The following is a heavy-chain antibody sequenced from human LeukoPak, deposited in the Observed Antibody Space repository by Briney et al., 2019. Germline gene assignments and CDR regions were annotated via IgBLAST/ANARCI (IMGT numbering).Heavy chain of an antibody. CDR2: IYSGGTT. J-gene: IGHJ4*02. D-gene: IGHD5-24*01. V-gene: IGHV3-53*01. Sequence: PGGSLLLPCAASGFTFSSNYMSWVRQAPGKGLEWVSVIYSGGTTKYAGSVEGRFTISRDNSKNTVFLQMNSLRAEDTAVYYCVRDIYGYNPFDYWGQGTLVTVSS. CDR1: GFTFSSNY. CDR3: VRDIYGYNPFDY.